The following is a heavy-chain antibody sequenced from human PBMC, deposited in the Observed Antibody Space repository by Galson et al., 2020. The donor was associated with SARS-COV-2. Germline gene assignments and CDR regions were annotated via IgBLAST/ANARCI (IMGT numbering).Heavy chain of an antibody. CDR2: ISYSGPP. Sequence: SETLSPTCTVSDGSISSSDYYWGSIRQPPGKGLEWIGTISYSGPPYSTPSLIGRVTISVDTSKNQFSLKLSSVTAADAAVYYCARHLPSGYGSGSHVDYWGQGTLVTVSS. CDR1: DGSISSSDYY. V-gene: IGHV4-39*01. D-gene: IGHD3-10*01. CDR3: ARHLPSGYGSGSHVDY. J-gene: IGHJ4*02.